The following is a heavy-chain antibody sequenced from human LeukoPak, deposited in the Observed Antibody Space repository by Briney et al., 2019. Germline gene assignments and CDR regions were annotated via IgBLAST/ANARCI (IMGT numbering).Heavy chain of an antibody. J-gene: IGHJ5*02. CDR1: GFTFSSYS. V-gene: IGHV3-21*01. D-gene: IGHD1-26*01. CDR2: ISSSSSYI. Sequence: GGSLRLSCAASGFTFSSYSMNWVRQAPGKGLEWVSSISSSSSYIYYADSVKGRFTISRDNAKNSLYLQMNSLRAEDTAVYYCARAGKPGSIVGANNWFDPWGQGTLVTVSS. CDR3: ARAGKPGSIVGANNWFDP.